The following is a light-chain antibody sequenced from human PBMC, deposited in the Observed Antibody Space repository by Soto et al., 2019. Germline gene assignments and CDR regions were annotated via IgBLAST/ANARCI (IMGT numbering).Light chain of an antibody. V-gene: IGKV3-20*01. CDR2: DAC. CDR1: QSVSSSY. Sequence: SLGXRXSLSXMASQSVSSSYLAWYQEIPGQAPRLLIHDACTRPTGIPDRFSGSGSGTDFTLTISRLEAEDFAVYHCHQYGRWPPTLGRGSKVDI. J-gene: IGKJ1*01. CDR3: HQYGRWPPT.